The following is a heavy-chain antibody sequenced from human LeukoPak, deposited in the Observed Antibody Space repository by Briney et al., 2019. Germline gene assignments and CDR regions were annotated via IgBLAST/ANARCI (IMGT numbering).Heavy chain of an antibody. Sequence: GASVKVSCRVSGYTLTELSMFWVRQAPGKGLEWMGGFDPEDGKTVYAQKFQGRVTMTEDTSTDTAYMELSSLRSEDKAVYYCATGYLVTAGLMDVWGQGTTVTVSS. CDR1: GYTLTELS. CDR2: FDPEDGKT. D-gene: IGHD6-13*01. J-gene: IGHJ6*02. V-gene: IGHV1-24*01. CDR3: ATGYLVTAGLMDV.